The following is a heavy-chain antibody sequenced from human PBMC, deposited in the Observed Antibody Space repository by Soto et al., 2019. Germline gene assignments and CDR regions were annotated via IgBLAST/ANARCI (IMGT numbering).Heavy chain of an antibody. Sequence: ASVKVSXKASGYTFTSYYMHWVRQAKGQGLEWMGIINPSGGSTSYAQKFQGRVTMTRDTSTSTVYMELSSLRSEDTAVYYCAREDTAMVTVYYGMDVWGQGTTVTVSS. J-gene: IGHJ6*02. CDR1: GYTFTSYY. V-gene: IGHV1-46*01. CDR2: INPSGGST. D-gene: IGHD5-18*01. CDR3: AREDTAMVTVYYGMDV.